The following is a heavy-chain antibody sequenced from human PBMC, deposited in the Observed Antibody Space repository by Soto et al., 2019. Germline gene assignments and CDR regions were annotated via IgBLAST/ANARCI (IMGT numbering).Heavy chain of an antibody. CDR2: VPTDVNNK. J-gene: IGHJ6*02. D-gene: IGHD1-7*01. V-gene: IGHV3-30-3*01. CDR3: ARGNLDV. CDR1: GFTFSLFT. Sequence: GGSLRLSCAASGFTFSLFTLHWVRQPPGKGLDWVAVVPTDVNNKFYASSVKGRFTISRDNSKNTMYLQMNNLSPEETAVYYCARGNLDVWGQGTTVTVSS.